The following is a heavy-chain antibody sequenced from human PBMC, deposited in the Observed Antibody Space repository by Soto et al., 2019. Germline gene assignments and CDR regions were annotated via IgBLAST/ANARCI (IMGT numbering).Heavy chain of an antibody. CDR1: GFTVSSNY. CDR2: IYSGGST. J-gene: IGHJ6*02. CDR3: ASQSLNYYYYGMDV. V-gene: IGHV3-53*01. Sequence: PGGSLRLSCAPSGFTVSSNYMSWVRQAPGKGLEWVSVIYSGGSTYYADSVKGRFTISRDNSKNTLYLQMNSLRAEDTAVYYSASQSLNYYYYGMDVWGQGTTVTVSS.